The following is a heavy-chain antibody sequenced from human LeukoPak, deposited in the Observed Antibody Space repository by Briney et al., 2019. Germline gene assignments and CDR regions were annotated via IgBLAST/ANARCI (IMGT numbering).Heavy chain of an antibody. CDR2: ISGSGHSS. CDR1: GFSFSNYA. J-gene: IGHJ4*02. D-gene: IGHD3-3*01. CDR3: AKVTYYDFWSGPTGLDY. V-gene: IGHV3-23*01. Sequence: AGWSLRLSCAASGFSFSNYAMSWVRQAPGKGLEWASGISGSGHSSYYADSVKGRFTISRDNSKNTLWLQMNSLRAEDTAVYYCAKVTYYDFWSGPTGLDYWGQGTLVTVSS.